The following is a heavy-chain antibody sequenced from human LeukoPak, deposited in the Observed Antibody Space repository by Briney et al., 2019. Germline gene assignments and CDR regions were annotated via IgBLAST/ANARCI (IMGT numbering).Heavy chain of an antibody. V-gene: IGHV4-59*01. CDR2: ISYIGST. J-gene: IGHJ4*02. D-gene: IGHD6-19*01. CDR1: GGSLNNYY. Sequence: PTETLSLTCTVSGGSLNNYYWSWVRQPPGKGLEWIAYISYIGSTKYNPSLKSRLTISIDTSKNQFSLKVTSVTAADTAVYYCARGTYRSLYSTDYWGLGTLVTVST. CDR3: ARGTYRSLYSTDY.